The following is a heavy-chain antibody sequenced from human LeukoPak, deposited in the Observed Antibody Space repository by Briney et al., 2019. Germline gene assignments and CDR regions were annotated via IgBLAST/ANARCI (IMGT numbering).Heavy chain of an antibody. CDR2: IYYSGSS. Sequence: NPSQTLSLTCTVSGGSISSGAYYWSWIRQHPGNGLEWVGYIYYSGSSYYNPSLQSRITISVDTSKNQFSLQLSSVTAADTAVYYCASFPYYDILTGYYPGMDVWGQGTTVTVSS. CDR3: ASFPYYDILTGYYPGMDV. V-gene: IGHV4-31*03. CDR1: GGSISSGAYY. D-gene: IGHD3-9*01. J-gene: IGHJ6*02.